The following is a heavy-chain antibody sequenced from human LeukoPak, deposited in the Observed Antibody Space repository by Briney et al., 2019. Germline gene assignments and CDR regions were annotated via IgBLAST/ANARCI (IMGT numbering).Heavy chain of an antibody. CDR2: IYYSGST. CDR3: ARVHYYDSSGYIVPDAFDI. Sequence: SETLSLTCTVSGGSISSYYWSWIRQPPGKGLEWIGYIYYSGSTNYNPSLKSRVTISVDTSRNQFSLKLSSVTAADTAVYYCARVHYYDSSGYIVPDAFDIWGQGTMVTVSS. CDR1: GGSISSYY. V-gene: IGHV4-59*01. D-gene: IGHD3-22*01. J-gene: IGHJ3*02.